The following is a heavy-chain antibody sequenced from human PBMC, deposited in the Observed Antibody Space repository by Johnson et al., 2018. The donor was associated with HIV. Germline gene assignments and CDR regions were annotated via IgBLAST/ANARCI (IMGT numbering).Heavy chain of an antibody. CDR3: ARDREIVGAQTAFDI. J-gene: IGHJ3*02. D-gene: IGHD1-26*01. CDR2: ISSSGSSI. CDR1: GFIFSDYY. V-gene: IGHV3-11*04. Sequence: QVQLVESGGGLVKPGGSLRLSCAASGFIFSDYYMSWIRQAPGKGLEWVSSISSSGSSIYYADSVKGRFTISRDNARNSLYLQMNSLRAEDTAVYYCARDREIVGAQTAFDIWGQGTMVTVSS.